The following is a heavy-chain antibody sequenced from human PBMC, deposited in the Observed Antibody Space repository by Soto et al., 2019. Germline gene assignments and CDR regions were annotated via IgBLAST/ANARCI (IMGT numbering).Heavy chain of an antibody. CDR2: IYAGGST. CDR1: GFTVNSDY. D-gene: IGHD3-10*01. CDR3: ARSFDYGYIHH. Sequence: EVQLVETGGGLTQPGGSLRLSCENSGFTVNSDYMSWVRQAPGKGLEWVSIIYAGGSTYYAASVRGRFTISIDNSRNTLYLQMNSLRVEDTAVYYCARSFDYGYIHHWGQGTLVTVDS. V-gene: IGHV3-53*02. J-gene: IGHJ4*02.